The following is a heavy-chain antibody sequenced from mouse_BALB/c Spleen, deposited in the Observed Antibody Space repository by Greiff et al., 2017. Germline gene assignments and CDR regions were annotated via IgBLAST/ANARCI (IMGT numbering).Heavy chain of an antibody. V-gene: IGHV1-18*01. CDR2: INPNNGGT. D-gene: IGHD2-3*01. J-gene: IGHJ4*01. CDR1: GYTFTEYT. CDR3: ARFDGYYLYYYAMDY. Sequence: VQLKESGPELVKPGASVKISCKTSGYTFTEYTMHWVKQSHGKSLEWIGGINPNNGGTSYNQKFKGKATLTVDKSSSTAYMELRSLTSEDSAVYYCARFDGYYLYYYAMDYWGQGTSVTVSS.